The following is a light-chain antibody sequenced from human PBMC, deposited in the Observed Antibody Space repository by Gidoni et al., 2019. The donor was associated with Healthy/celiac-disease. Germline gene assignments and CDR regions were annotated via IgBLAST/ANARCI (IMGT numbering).Light chain of an antibody. V-gene: IGKV1-39*01. Sequence: DLQMTQSPSSLSASVGERVTITWRASQSISSYLNWYQQKPGKAPKLLIYAASSLQSGVPSRFSGSGSGTDFTLTISSLQPEDFATYYCQQSYSTPRTFGPGTKVEIK. J-gene: IGKJ3*01. CDR3: QQSYSTPRT. CDR2: AAS. CDR1: QSISSY.